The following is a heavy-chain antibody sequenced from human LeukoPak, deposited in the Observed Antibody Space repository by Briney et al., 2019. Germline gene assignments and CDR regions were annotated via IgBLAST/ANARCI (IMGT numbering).Heavy chain of an antibody. CDR1: GFTFSDYH. V-gene: IGHV3-11*04. Sequence: GGSLRLSCAASGFTFSDYHMSWIRQAPGKGLEWVSYISSSGSTIYYADSVKGRFTISRDNAKNSLYLQMNSLRAEDTAVYYCARDDRLSSYYGSGSVFDYWGQGTLVTVSS. CDR2: ISSSGSTI. J-gene: IGHJ4*02. CDR3: ARDDRLSSYYGSGSVFDY. D-gene: IGHD3-10*01.